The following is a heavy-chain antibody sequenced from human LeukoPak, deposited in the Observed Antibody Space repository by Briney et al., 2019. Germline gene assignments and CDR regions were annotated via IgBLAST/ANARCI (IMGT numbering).Heavy chain of an antibody. J-gene: IGHJ4*02. CDR2: ISSSGTTT. D-gene: IGHD3-16*01. Sequence: GGSLRLSCAASGFSLTDYYMTWMRQAPGKGLEWVSYISSSGTTTYYADSVKGRFTISTDIARNSLYLQMNTLRAEVTAGYCCARQPTSGGTVYWGQGTPVTVSS. V-gene: IGHV3-11*04. CDR1: GFSLTDYY. CDR3: ARQPTSGGTVY.